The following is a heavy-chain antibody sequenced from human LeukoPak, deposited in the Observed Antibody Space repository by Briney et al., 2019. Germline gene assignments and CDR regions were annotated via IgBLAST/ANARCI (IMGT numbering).Heavy chain of an antibody. D-gene: IGHD3-16*01. CDR2: ISSSNI. CDR3: AREGGFDY. CDR1: GFIFSTYS. J-gene: IGHJ4*02. Sequence: PGGSLRLSCAASGFIFSTYSMSWVRQAPGKGLEWVSYISSSNIYYADSVKGRSTISRDNAKNSLYLQMNSLRAEDTAVYYCAREGGFDYWGQGTLVTVSS. V-gene: IGHV3-48*01.